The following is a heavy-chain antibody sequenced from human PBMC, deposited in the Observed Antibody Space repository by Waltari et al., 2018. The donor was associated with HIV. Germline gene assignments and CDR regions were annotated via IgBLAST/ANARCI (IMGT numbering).Heavy chain of an antibody. J-gene: IGHJ4*02. CDR3: ARGPVEGGKYPRY. CDR2: RNPNSGNT. CDR1: GYTFTSYD. Sequence: QVHLVQSGAEVKKPGASVKVSCKASGYTFTSYDINWVRKATGQGLEWIGWRNPNSGNTAYAQKFQDRVTLTRSASKSTAYMELRSLKSEDTAAYYCARGPVEGGKYPRYWGQGTLVTVSS. D-gene: IGHD1-26*01. V-gene: IGHV1-8*01.